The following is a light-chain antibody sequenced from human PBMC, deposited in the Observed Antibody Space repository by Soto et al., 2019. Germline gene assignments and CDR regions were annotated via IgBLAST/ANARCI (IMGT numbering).Light chain of an antibody. J-gene: IGKJ3*01. V-gene: IGKV3-20*01. CDR2: AAS. CDR1: QSINSRY. CDR3: QQFGGSPGFT. Sequence: DIVLTQSPGTLSLSPGERATLSCRASQSINSRYLAWYQQKPGQAPRLLIYAASSRATGIPDRFSGSGSGTDFTLTISRLEPEDFAVYYCQQFGGSPGFTFGPGTKVDIK.